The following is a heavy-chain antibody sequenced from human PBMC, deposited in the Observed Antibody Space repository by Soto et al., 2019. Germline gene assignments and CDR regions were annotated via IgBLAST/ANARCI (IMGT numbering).Heavy chain of an antibody. CDR1: GFSFSTYI. D-gene: IGHD1-26*01. CDR3: ARATSSQYYFDS. J-gene: IGHJ4*02. V-gene: IGHV3-23*01. CDR2: ISGSAGSA. Sequence: GGSLRRSCAASGFSFSTYIMSWVRQAPGKGLEWVSSISGSAGSAYYADSVKGRFTISRDNSKNTVSVQMNSLRAEATALQDCARATSSQYYFDSWRQGTRVTVTS.